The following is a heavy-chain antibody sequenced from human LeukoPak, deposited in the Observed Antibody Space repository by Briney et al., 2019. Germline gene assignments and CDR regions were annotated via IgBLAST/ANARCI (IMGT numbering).Heavy chain of an antibody. Sequence: GSVKVSCKASGYTVTSYDINWVRQATGQGLEWVGWMNTNSGNTGYAQKFQGRVTMTRNTSISTAYMELRSLRSEDTAMYYCARGRRVGPPYSRERAVDYWGQGTLGTVSS. CDR3: ARGRRVGPPYSRERAVDY. D-gene: IGHD6-13*01. CDR1: GYTVTSYD. CDR2: MNTNSGNT. J-gene: IGHJ4*02. V-gene: IGHV1-8*01.